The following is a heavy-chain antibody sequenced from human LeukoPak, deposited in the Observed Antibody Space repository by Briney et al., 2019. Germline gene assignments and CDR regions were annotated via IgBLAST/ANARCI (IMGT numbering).Heavy chain of an antibody. CDR2: IYYSGST. J-gene: IGHJ4*02. CDR3: ARDQGWGFTMVRGVIDY. CDR1: GGSISSYY. D-gene: IGHD3-10*01. Sequence: PSETLSLTCTVSGGSISSYYWSWIRQPPGKGLEWIGYIYYSGSTNYNPSLKSRVTISVDTSKNQFSLKLSSVTAADTAVYYCARDQGWGFTMVRGVIDYWGQGTLVTVSS. V-gene: IGHV4-59*01.